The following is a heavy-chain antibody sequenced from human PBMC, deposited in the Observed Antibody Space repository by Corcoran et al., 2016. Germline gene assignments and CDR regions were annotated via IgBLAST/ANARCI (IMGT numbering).Heavy chain of an antibody. Sequence: EVQLVESGGGLVQPGGSLRLSCAASGFIFSNYWMSWVRQAPGKGLEWVANTNKDGSEKHYVDFVKGRFAISRDNAKNSLYLEMNSLRTDDTSVYYCAGDGGGSGCYHWGQGTLISVSS. CDR3: AGDGGGSGCYH. J-gene: IGHJ1*01. CDR2: TNKDGSEK. CDR1: GFIFSNYW. D-gene: IGHD6-19*01. V-gene: IGHV3-7*01.